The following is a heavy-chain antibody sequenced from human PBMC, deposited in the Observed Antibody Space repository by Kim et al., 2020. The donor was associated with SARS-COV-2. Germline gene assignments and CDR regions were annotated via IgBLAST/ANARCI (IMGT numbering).Heavy chain of an antibody. V-gene: IGHV4-59*01. D-gene: IGHD5-12*01. Sequence: YTPSLKSRVTISVDTSKNQFSLKLSSVTAADTAVYYCARDPRLPGDAFDIWGQGTMVTVSS. J-gene: IGHJ3*02. CDR3: ARDPRLPGDAFDI.